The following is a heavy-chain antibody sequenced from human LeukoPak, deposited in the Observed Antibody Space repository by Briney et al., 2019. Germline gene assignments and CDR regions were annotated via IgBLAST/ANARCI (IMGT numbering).Heavy chain of an antibody. CDR1: GFTFSS. D-gene: IGHD6-19*01. CDR3: AKARRGQWLAQIRYYFDY. Sequence: GGSLRLSCAASGFTFSSWVRQAPGKGLEWVSAISGSGGSTYYADSVEGRFTISRDNSKNTLHLQMNSLRAEDTAVYYCAKARRGQWLAQIRYYFDYWGQGTLVTVSS. V-gene: IGHV3-23*01. J-gene: IGHJ4*02. CDR2: ISGSGGST.